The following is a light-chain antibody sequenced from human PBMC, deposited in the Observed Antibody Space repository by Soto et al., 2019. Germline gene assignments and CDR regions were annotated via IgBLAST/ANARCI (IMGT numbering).Light chain of an antibody. V-gene: IGKV1-9*01. J-gene: IGKJ4*01. CDR3: QQLRMYPST. CDR1: QDIAIY. CDR2: AAS. Sequence: IQLTQSPSSLSASVGDRVTITCRASQDIAIYLAWYQQKPGEAPKLLIYAASTLYGGVPSRFSGSGSGTDFALTITSLPAEDFATYYCQQLRMYPSTVGGGTKVDIK.